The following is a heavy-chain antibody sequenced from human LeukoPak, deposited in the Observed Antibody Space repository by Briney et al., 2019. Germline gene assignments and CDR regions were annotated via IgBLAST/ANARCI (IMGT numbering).Heavy chain of an antibody. CDR3: ARMPYDSSGYYKH. J-gene: IGHJ1*01. CDR2: ISPYNGDT. CDR1: GYTFTSYG. Sequence: VASVKVSCKASGYTFTSYGISWVRPAPRQGLEWMGWISPYNGDTNYAQKLQGRVTLTTDTSTSTAYMELRSLTSDDTAVYYCARMPYDSSGYYKHWGQGTLVTVSS. D-gene: IGHD3-22*01. V-gene: IGHV1-18*01.